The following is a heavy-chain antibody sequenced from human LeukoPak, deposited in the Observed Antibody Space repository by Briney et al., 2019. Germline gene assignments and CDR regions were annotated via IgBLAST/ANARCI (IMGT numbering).Heavy chain of an antibody. CDR3: ARHSGYSYGYHCDY. CDR1: GGSISSYY. V-gene: IGHV4-59*08. J-gene: IGHJ4*02. D-gene: IGHD5-18*01. Sequence: SETLSLTCTVSGGSISSYYWSWLRQPPGKGLEWIGYIYYSGSTNYNPSLKSRVTISVDTSKNQFSLKLSSVTAADTAVYYCARHSGYSYGYHCDYWGQGTLVTVSS. CDR2: IYYSGST.